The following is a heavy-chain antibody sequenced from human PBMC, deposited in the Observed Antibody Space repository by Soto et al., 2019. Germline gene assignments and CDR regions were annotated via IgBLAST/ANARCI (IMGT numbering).Heavy chain of an antibody. CDR2: ISYDGSNK. D-gene: IGHD1-26*01. CDR3: AKDRGASGLWELLIYYYYGMDV. Sequence: GGSLRLSCAASGFTFSSYGMHWVRQAPGKGLEWVAVISYDGSNKYYADSVKGRFTISRDNSKNTLYLQMNSLRAEDTAVYYCAKDRGASGLWELLIYYYYGMDVWGQGTTVTVSS. J-gene: IGHJ6*02. CDR1: GFTFSSYG. V-gene: IGHV3-30*18.